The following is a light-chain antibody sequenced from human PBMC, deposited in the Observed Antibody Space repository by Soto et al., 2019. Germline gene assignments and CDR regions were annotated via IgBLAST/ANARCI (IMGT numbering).Light chain of an antibody. CDR1: QDIKDE. Sequence: AIQMTQSPSSLSAFVGDSVTITCRASQDIKDEVGWYQQKPGKAPRLLIFSASSLQSGVPSRFRGSGTGTDFTLTISGLQAADFATYYCLQHDSYPWTFGQGTKAEIK. J-gene: IGKJ1*01. CDR3: LQHDSYPWT. V-gene: IGKV1-6*01. CDR2: SAS.